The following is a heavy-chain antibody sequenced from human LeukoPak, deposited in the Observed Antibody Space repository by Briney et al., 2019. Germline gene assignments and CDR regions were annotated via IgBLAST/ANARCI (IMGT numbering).Heavy chain of an antibody. D-gene: IGHD3-10*01. Sequence: GSLRLSCTASEFTFSNYAMSWVRQAPGKGLEWVSTINNSGATTYYADSVKGRFTISRDNSKNTLHLQMNSLRAEDTAVYYCAKIWFGLNVYYYYMDVWGKGTTVTVSS. CDR2: INNSGATT. CDR3: AKIWFGLNVYYYYMDV. J-gene: IGHJ6*03. V-gene: IGHV3-23*01. CDR1: EFTFSNYA.